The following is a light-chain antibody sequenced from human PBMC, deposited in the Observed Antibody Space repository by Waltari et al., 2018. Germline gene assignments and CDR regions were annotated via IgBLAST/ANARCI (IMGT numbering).Light chain of an antibody. J-gene: IGLJ3*02. CDR1: SSNIGSSF. Sequence: QSVLTQPPSASGTPGQRVTISCSGSSSNIGSSFVCWYQHLPGTAPKLLIYRNDQRPSGAPDRCSGSRSGTSASLAIRGLRSEDEADYYCAAWDDSLTVRFGGGTKLTVL. V-gene: IGLV1-47*01. CDR3: AAWDDSLTVR. CDR2: RND.